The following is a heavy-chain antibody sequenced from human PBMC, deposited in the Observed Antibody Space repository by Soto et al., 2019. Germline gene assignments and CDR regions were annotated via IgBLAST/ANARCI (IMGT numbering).Heavy chain of an antibody. J-gene: IGHJ4*02. CDR3: ARDPIGGGAPYYLDY. CDR1: GYTFTAYY. D-gene: IGHD3-16*01. V-gene: IGHV1-2*02. CDR2: INPNSGGT. Sequence: GASVQVSCKASGYTFTAYYMHWVRQAPGQGPEWVGWINPNSGGTNYAQKFQARVSMTRDTSISTAYMELSSLTSDDTAVYYCARDPIGGGAPYYLDYWGQGTLATVSS.